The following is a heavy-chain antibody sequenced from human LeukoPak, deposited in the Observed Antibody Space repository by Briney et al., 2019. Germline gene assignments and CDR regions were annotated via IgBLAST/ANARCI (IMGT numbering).Heavy chain of an antibody. V-gene: IGHV5-51*01. Sequence: GESLKISCKGSGYSFTSYWIGWVRQMPGKGLEWMGIIYPGDSDTRYSPPSQGQVTISADKSLTTAYLQWSSLKASDTAMYYCARGFGSTWLEYWGQGTLVTVSS. CDR3: ARGFGSTWLEY. CDR1: GYSFTSYW. D-gene: IGHD6-13*01. J-gene: IGHJ1*01. CDR2: IYPGDSDT.